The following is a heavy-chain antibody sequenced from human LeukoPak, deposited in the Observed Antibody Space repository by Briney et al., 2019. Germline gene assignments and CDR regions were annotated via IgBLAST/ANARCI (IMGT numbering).Heavy chain of an antibody. CDR1: GYSISSGYY. CDR2: IYYTGST. CDR3: GREVGYSNYDSH. Sequence: SETMSLTCAVSGYSISSGYYWGWIRQPPGKGVEWIGNIYYTGSTYYNPSLKSRVTISIDTSKNQFSLKLTSVTAADTAVYYCGREVGYSNYDSHWGQGTLVTVSS. D-gene: IGHD4-11*01. J-gene: IGHJ4*02. V-gene: IGHV4-38-2*02.